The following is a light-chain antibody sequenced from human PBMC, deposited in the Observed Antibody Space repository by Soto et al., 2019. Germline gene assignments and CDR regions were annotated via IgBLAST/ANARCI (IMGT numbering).Light chain of an antibody. J-gene: IGKJ1*01. V-gene: IGKV1-6*01. Sequence: PMTQSPPSLSASVGDRVTITCRASQGIRSDLGWYQQKPGKAPKLLIYGASSLQNGVPSRFSGSGSGTDGTIIISRLQSEDCATYYCQHYNRYSEAFGQGTKGDIK. CDR1: QGIRSD. CDR3: QHYNRYSEA. CDR2: GAS.